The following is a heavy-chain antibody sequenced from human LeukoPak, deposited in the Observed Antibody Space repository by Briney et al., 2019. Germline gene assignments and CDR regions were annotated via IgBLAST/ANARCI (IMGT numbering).Heavy chain of an antibody. Sequence: SETLSLTCTVSGGSISSYYWSWIRQPPGKGLEWIGYIYYSGSTYYNPSLKSRVTISVDRSKNQFSLKLSSVTAADTAVYYCARASRPYYYGMDVWGQGTTVTVSS. CDR1: GGSISSYY. CDR3: ARASRPYYYGMDV. V-gene: IGHV4-59*12. J-gene: IGHJ6*02. CDR2: IYYSGST.